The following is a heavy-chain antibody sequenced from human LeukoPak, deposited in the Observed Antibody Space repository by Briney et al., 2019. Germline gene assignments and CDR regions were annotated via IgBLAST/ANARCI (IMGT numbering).Heavy chain of an antibody. Sequence: GESLKISCKGSGYTFTNYWIGWVRQMPGKGLEWMGIIYPGGSETRYSPSFQGQVTISADESITTAYLEWSSLKASDTAMYYCARSHLSYDSMIHHWGQGTLVTVSS. CDR1: GYTFTNYW. CDR2: IYPGGSET. J-gene: IGHJ4*02. D-gene: IGHD3-22*01. CDR3: ARSHLSYDSMIHH. V-gene: IGHV5-51*01.